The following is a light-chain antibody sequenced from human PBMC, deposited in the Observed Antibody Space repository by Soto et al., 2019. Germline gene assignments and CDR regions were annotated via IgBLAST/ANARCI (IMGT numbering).Light chain of an antibody. CDR3: SSYTSSSTLAV. J-gene: IGLJ2*01. CDR1: SSDVGGYNY. V-gene: IGLV2-14*01. Sequence: QSVLTQPASVSGSPGQSITISCTGPSSDVGGYNYVSWYQQHPGKAPKLMIYDVSNRPSGVSNRFSGSKSGHTASLTISGLQAEDEADYYCSSYTSSSTLAVFGGGTKLTVL. CDR2: DVS.